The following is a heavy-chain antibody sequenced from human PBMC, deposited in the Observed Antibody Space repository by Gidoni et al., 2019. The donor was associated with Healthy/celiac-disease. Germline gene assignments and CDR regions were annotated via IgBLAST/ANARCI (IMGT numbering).Heavy chain of an antibody. D-gene: IGHD2-21*02. CDR2: ISAYNGNT. Sequence: QVQLVQSGAAVKKPGASVKVSCKPSGYTFTSYGIRWVRQAPGQGLEWMGWISAYNGNTNYAQKLQGRVTMTTDTSTSTAYMELRSLRSDDTAVYYCARLAYCGGDCYSYFQHWGQGTLVTVSS. CDR3: ARLAYCGGDCYSYFQH. J-gene: IGHJ1*01. CDR1: GYTFTSYG. V-gene: IGHV1-18*01.